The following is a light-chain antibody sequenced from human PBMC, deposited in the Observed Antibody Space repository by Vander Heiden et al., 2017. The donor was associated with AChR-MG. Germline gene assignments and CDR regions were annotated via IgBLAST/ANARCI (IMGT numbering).Light chain of an antibody. CDR3: QSYDRSLSVWD. V-gene: IGLV1-40*01. J-gene: IGLJ2*01. Sequence: QSVLTQPPSVSGAPGQTVTSSCSGTDSNIGAGYAVHWYQPLPGRAPKVLIFSNTDRPSGVPDRFSGSRSATSAFLTISGLQVEDEALYYCQSYDRSLSVWDFGGGTKLTVL. CDR2: SNT. CDR1: DSNIGAGYA.